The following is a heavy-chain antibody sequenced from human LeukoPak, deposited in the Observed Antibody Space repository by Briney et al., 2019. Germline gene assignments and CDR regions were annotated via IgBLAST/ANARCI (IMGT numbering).Heavy chain of an antibody. J-gene: IGHJ4*02. Sequence: ASVKVSCKASGYIFTDYYIHWVRQAPGQGLKWMGRINPNSGGTKYTQKFQGRVTMTRDTSISTAYMELSSLRSDDTAVYYCAREYCTITSCMYYFDYWGQGTLVTVSS. D-gene: IGHD2-2*01. CDR3: AREYCTITSCMYYFDY. V-gene: IGHV1-2*06. CDR2: INPNSGGT. CDR1: GYIFTDYY.